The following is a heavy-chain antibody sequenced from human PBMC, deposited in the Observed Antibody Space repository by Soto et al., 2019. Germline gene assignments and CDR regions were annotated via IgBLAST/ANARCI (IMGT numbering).Heavy chain of an antibody. J-gene: IGHJ4*02. Sequence: PGRSLRLSCTASGFAFSQYGMSWVRQAPGKGLEWVSSIRSFDYRTNYADSVKGRFTISRDNSKSTLSLQMNSLRAEDTAVYYCAKDVESGWYEAFDYWGPGTLVTVSS. CDR2: IRSFDYRT. D-gene: IGHD6-19*01. CDR3: AKDVESGWYEAFDY. CDR1: GFAFSQYG. V-gene: IGHV3-23*01.